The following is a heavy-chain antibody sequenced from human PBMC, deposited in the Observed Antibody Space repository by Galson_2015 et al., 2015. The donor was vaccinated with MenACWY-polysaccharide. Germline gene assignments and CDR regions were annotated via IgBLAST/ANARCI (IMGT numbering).Heavy chain of an antibody. Sequence: SLRLSCAASGFTARNKYMNWVRQAPGKGLEWVSAIDSAGAKSYSDSVKGRFTISRDDSQNTLYLQMNSLRAEDTAVYYCVRDGGGGNGWYWFDLWGQGTRVTVSS. D-gene: IGHD6-19*01. CDR2: IDSAGAK. CDR3: VRDGGGGNGWYWFDL. V-gene: IGHV3-53*05. J-gene: IGHJ5*02. CDR1: GFTARNKY.